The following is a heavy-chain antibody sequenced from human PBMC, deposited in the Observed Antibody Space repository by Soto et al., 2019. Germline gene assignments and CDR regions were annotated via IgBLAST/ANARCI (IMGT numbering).Heavy chain of an antibody. CDR3: ARAFYDGFDI. CDR1: GFTFSDYY. Sequence: GGSLRLSCAASGFTFSDYYMTWIRQAPGKGLEWVSYISSSGTGIYYPDSVKGRFTISRDNAKNSLYLQMSSLRAEDTAVYYCARAFYDGFDIWGQGTMVTVSS. V-gene: IGHV3-11*01. CDR2: ISSSGTGI. J-gene: IGHJ3*02.